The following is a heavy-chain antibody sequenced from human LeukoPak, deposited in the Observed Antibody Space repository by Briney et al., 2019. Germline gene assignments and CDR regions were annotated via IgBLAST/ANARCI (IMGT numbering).Heavy chain of an antibody. CDR1: EFTFSDYY. Sequence: GGSLRLSCAASEFTFSDYYMSWISQAPGKGLDWVSYISGSGTIISYADSVKGRFTISRDNAKNSLYLQMNSLRAEDTAVYYCARDGKAVAVAFDIWGQGTMVTVSS. CDR3: ARDGKAVAVAFDI. D-gene: IGHD6-19*01. CDR2: ISGSGTII. J-gene: IGHJ3*02. V-gene: IGHV3-11*04.